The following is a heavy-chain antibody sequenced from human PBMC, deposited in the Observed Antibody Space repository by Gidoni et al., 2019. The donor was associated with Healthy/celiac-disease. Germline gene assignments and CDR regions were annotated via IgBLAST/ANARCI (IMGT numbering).Heavy chain of an antibody. V-gene: IGHV3-7*04. J-gene: IGHJ4*02. D-gene: IGHD6-13*01. CDR1: GFPFSSDW. CDR3: ARVQIVYSSSLDYFDY. Sequence: EVQLVESGGGLVQPGGSLRLSCAASGFPFSSDWMSWVSQAPGKGLEWVANIKQDGSEKYYVYSVKCRFTISRDNAKNSLYLQMNSLRAEDTAVYYCARVQIVYSSSLDYFDYWGQGTLVTVSS. CDR2: IKQDGSEK.